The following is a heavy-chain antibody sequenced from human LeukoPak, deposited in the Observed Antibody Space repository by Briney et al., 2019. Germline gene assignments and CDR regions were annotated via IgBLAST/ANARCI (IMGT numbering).Heavy chain of an antibody. Sequence: PSETLSLTCTVSGGSISHYYWTWIRQPPGKGLEWIGYIYYSDVANYNPSLKSRVTISVDTSKNQFSLKLSSVTAADTAVYYCARGGTGILGYWGQGTLVTVSS. V-gene: IGHV4-59*01. D-gene: IGHD1-1*01. CDR1: GGSISHYY. J-gene: IGHJ4*02. CDR3: ARGGTGILGY. CDR2: IYYSDVA.